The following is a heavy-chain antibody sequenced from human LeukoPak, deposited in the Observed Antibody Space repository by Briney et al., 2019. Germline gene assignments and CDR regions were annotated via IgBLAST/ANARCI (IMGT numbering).Heavy chain of an antibody. D-gene: IGHD3-10*01. CDR2: INPNSGGT. CDR3: ARGSEWFGESHDAFDI. CDR1: GYTFTGYY. V-gene: IGHV1-2*02. Sequence: ASVKVSCKASGYTFTGYYMHWVRQAPGQGLEWMGWINPNSGGTNYAQKFQGRVTMTRDTSISTAYMELSRLRSDDTAVYYCARGSEWFGESHDAFDIWGQGTMVTVPS. J-gene: IGHJ3*02.